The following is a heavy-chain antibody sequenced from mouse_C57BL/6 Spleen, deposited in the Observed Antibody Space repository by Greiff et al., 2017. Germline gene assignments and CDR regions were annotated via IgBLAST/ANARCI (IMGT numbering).Heavy chain of an antibody. CDR2: IDPSDSET. Sequence: VQLQQPGAELVRPGSSVKLSCKASGYTFTSYWMHWVKQRPIQGLEWIGNIDPSDSETPYNQKFKDKATLTVDKSSSTAYMQLSSQTSEDSAVYYSARDYYGRGGYFDVWGTGTTVTVSS. J-gene: IGHJ1*03. V-gene: IGHV1-52*01. CDR1: GYTFTSYW. D-gene: IGHD1-1*01. CDR3: ARDYYGRGGYFDV.